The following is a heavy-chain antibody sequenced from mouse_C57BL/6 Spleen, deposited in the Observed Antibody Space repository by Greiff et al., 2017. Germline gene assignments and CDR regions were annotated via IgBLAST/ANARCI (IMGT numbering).Heavy chain of an antibody. CDR2: IYPGAGAI. D-gene: IGHD2-4*01. CDR3: ARAGDYDPVYFAY. CDR1: GYAFSSSW. Sequence: QVQLKESGPGLVKPGGSVKISCEASGYAFSSSWMNWVKQRPGKGLEWIGRIYPGAGAIYYNGKFKGQGPLTGDKSSSTAYMQLSSLTSEDSAVYFCARAGDYDPVYFAYWGQGTTLTVSS. J-gene: IGHJ2*01. V-gene: IGHV1-82*01.